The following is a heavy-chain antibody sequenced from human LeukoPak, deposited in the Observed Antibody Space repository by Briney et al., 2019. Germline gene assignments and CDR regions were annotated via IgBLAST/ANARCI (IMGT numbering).Heavy chain of an antibody. D-gene: IGHD2-2*01. CDR2: IRTKAYGATT. V-gene: IGHV3-49*03. CDR3: TTSGYCSSAGCLAAGYYNYMDV. CDR1: GFIFGNYA. Sequence: GGTLRLSCTTSGFIFGNYAMSWFRQAPRKGLEWGAFIRTKAYGATTEYAASVKGRFSISRDDSTSIAYLEMNSLKTEDTAVYYCTTSGYCSSAGCLAAGYYNYMDVWGRGTTVTVSS. J-gene: IGHJ6*03.